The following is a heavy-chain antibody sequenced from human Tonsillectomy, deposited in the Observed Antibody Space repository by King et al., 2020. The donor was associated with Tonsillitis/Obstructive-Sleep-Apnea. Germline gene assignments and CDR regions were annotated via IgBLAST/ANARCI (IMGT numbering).Heavy chain of an antibody. J-gene: IGHJ4*02. D-gene: IGHD2-2*01. CDR3: AREGVVVPAAMPFDY. CDR2: INTNTGNP. CDR1: GYTFTRYA. V-gene: IGHV7-4-1*02. Sequence: QLVQCGSELKKPGASVKVSCKASGYTFTRYAMNWVRQAPGQGLEWMGWINTNTGNPTYAQGFTGRFVCCLDTSVSTAYLQISSLKAEDTAVYYCAREGVVVPAAMPFDYWGQGTLVTVSS.